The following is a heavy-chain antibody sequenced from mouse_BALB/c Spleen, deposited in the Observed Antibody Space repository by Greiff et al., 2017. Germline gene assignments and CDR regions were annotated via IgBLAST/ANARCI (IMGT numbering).Heavy chain of an antibody. CDR2: ISSGSSTI. CDR3: ERFFYGNFDY. CDR1: GFTFSSFG. J-gene: IGHJ2*01. Sequence: DVKLVESGGGLVQPGGSRKLSCAASGFTFSSFGMHWVRQAPEKGLEWVAYISSGSSTIYYADTVKGRFTISRDNPKNTLFLQMTSLRSEDTAMYYCERFFYGNFDYWGQGTTPTGSS. V-gene: IGHV5-17*02. D-gene: IGHD2-1*01.